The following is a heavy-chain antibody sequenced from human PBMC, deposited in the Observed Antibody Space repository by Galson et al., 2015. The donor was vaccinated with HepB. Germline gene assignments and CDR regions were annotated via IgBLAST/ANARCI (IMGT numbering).Heavy chain of an antibody. D-gene: IGHD3-10*01. Sequence: SLRLSCAASGFTFNTYAMSWVRQAPGKGLEWVSGISGSGGTTYYADSVQGRFTISRDNSKNTLYIQMNSLRSEDTAVYYCAKPAYGSWSCGWFDPWGQGTLVTVSS. CDR1: GFTFNTYA. CDR2: ISGSGGTT. V-gene: IGHV3-23*01. J-gene: IGHJ5*02. CDR3: AKPAYGSWSCGWFDP.